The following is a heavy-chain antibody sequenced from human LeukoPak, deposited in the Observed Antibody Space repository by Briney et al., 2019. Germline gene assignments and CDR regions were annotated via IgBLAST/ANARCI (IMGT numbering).Heavy chain of an antibody. D-gene: IGHD5-18*01. CDR3: ASSWIQLWLRGSFDY. CDR2: IIPIFGTA. J-gene: IGHJ4*02. V-gene: IGHV1-69*05. Sequence: SVKVSCKASGGTFSNYAISWVRQAPGQGLEWMGGIIPIFGTANYAQKFQGRVTITRDEYTSTGYMELSSLRSEDTAVYYCASSWIQLWLRGSFDYWVQGTLVTVSS. CDR1: GGTFSNYA.